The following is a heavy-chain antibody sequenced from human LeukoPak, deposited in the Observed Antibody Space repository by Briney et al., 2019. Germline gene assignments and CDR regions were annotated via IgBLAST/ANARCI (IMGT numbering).Heavy chain of an antibody. J-gene: IGHJ4*02. CDR3: ARVSSRVFDY. Sequence: SQTLSLTCAISGDSVSSNSVAWNWIRQSPSRGLEWLGRTYYRSKWYNDYAVSVKSRVTISPDTSKNQFSLQLNSVTPDDTAVYYCARVSSRVFDYWGQGTLVTVSS. CDR1: GDSVSSNSVA. D-gene: IGHD6-6*01. CDR2: TYYRSKWYN. V-gene: IGHV6-1*01.